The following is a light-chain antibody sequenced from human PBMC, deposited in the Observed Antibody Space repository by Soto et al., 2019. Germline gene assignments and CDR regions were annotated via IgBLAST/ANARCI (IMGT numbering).Light chain of an antibody. Sequence: EIVLTQSPGILSLSPGERATLSCRASQSVSSSYLAWYQQKPGQAPRLLIYGASTRATGIPDRFSVSGSGTDFTLTISRLEPEDFAVYYCQQYGNSPFPFGPGTKVDIK. CDR3: QQYGNSPFP. V-gene: IGKV3-20*01. CDR2: GAS. J-gene: IGKJ3*01. CDR1: QSVSSSY.